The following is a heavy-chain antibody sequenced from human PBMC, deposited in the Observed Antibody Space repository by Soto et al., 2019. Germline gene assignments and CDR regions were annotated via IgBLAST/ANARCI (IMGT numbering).Heavy chain of an antibody. CDR3: ARDQLSSGWRSNWFDP. CDR2: IIPILGIA. CDR1: GGTFSSYT. V-gene: IGHV1-69*08. Sequence: QVQLVQSGAEVKKPGSSVKVSCKASGGTFSSYTISWVRQAPGQGLEWMGRIIPILGIANYAQKFQGRVTITADKSTSTAYMELSSLRSEDTAVYCCARDQLSSGWRSNWFDPWGQGTLVTVSS. D-gene: IGHD6-19*01. J-gene: IGHJ5*02.